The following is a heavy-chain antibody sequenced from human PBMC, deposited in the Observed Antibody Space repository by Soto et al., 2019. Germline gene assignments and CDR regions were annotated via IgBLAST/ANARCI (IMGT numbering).Heavy chain of an antibody. Sequence: PGGSLRLSCAASGFTFSDYYMSWIRQAPGRGLEWISYISDSGRIIYYAESVKGRFTISRDNNQQSVFLEMNSLRAEDTAVYYCARKLSGIFSFGTAPWGQGTRVTSPQ. V-gene: IGHV3-11*01. CDR1: GFTFSDYY. CDR2: ISDSGRII. J-gene: IGHJ5*02. CDR3: ARKLSGIFSFGTAP. D-gene: IGHD3-10*01.